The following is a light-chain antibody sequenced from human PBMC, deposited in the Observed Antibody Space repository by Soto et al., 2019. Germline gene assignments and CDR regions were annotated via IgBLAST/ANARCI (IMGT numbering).Light chain of an antibody. V-gene: IGKV2-28*01. Sequence: DIVMTQSPLSLPVTPGEPASISCRSSQSLLHSNGYNYLDWYLQKTGQSPRLVIYLGSNRSSGVPDRFCGSGSSTDFTLKISRVEGEDVGVYYCMQALQTPYTFGQGTKVDIK. CDR3: MQALQTPYT. J-gene: IGKJ2*01. CDR2: LGS. CDR1: QSLLHSNGYNY.